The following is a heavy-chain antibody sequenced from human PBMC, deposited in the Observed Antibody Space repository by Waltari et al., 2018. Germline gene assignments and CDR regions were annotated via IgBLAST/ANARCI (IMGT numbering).Heavy chain of an antibody. D-gene: IGHD6-25*01. CDR3: ARDAEGSVPDY. V-gene: IGHV4-39*07. CDR2: IYYSGSN. Sequence: QLQLQESGPGLVKPSETLSLTCTVSGGSISSSSYYWGWIRQPPGKGLEWIGSIYYSGSNYYNPSLKSRVTISVDTSKNQFSLKRSSVTAADTAVYYCARDAEGSVPDYWGQGTLVTVSS. J-gene: IGHJ4*02. CDR1: GGSISSSSYY.